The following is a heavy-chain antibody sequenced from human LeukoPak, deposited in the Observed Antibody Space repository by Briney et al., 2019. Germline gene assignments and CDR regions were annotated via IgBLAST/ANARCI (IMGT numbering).Heavy chain of an antibody. CDR3: AKDRGYNSGRGPIDY. Sequence: AGGSLRLSCAASGFTVSSYGMHWVRQAPGKGLEWVAVISYDGTNKYYADSVKGRFTISRDNSKNTLYLQMNSLRAEDTAVYYCAKDRGYNSGRGPIDYWGQGTLVTVSS. CDR2: ISYDGTNK. V-gene: IGHV3-30*18. CDR1: GFTVSSYG. D-gene: IGHD6-19*01. J-gene: IGHJ4*02.